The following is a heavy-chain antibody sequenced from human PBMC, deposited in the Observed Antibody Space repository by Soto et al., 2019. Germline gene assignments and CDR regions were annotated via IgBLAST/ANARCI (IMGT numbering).Heavy chain of an antibody. CDR3: AREDTAMSYFDY. CDR1: GFSFSDYY. CDR2: IXXTXXXX. V-gene: IGHV3-11*06. D-gene: IGHD5-18*01. Sequence: GSLRLSFAASGFSFSDYYMSWIRQAPGKGLXWVXXIXXTXXXXXYXXSVKGRFTISRDKAKNSLYLQMNSLRAEDTAVYYCAREDTAMSYFDYWGQGTLVTASS. J-gene: IGHJ4*02.